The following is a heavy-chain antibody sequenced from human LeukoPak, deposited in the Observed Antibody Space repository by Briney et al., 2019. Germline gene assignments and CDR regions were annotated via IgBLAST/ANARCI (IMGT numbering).Heavy chain of an antibody. CDR1: GFSFSTYE. CDR3: ARDLGTGTTYTNRFDL. V-gene: IGHV3-13*01. J-gene: IGHJ5*02. D-gene: IGHD2/OR15-2a*01. Sequence: SGGSLRLSCVASGFSFSTYEMHWVRQGTGKGLEWVSAIGPAGNTYYLGSVKGRFTISRENAKNSLFLQMNSLRAGDTAVYYCARDLGTGTTYTNRFDLWGQGTLVTVSS. CDR2: IGPAGNT.